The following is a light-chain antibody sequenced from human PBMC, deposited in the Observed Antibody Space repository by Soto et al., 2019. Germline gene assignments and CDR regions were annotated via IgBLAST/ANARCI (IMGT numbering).Light chain of an antibody. J-gene: IGKJ4*01. CDR2: GAP. CDR1: QSVSSSY. V-gene: IGKV3-20*01. CDR3: QLRELT. Sequence: EIVLTQSPGTLSLSPGERATLSCRASQSVSSSYLAWYQQKPGQAPRLPIYGAPSRATGIPDRFSGSGSGTDFCLTIRRLETEDFAVYYCQLRELTFGGGTKVEIK.